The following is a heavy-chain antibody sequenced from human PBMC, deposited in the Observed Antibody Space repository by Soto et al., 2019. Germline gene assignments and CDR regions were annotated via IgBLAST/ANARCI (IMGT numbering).Heavy chain of an antibody. J-gene: IGHJ4*02. CDR1: GYTFTSYG. V-gene: IGHV1-18*01. D-gene: IGHD3-10*01. CDR2: ISAYNGNT. CDR3: ARGPVLLWFGELVLEYYFDY. Sequence: ASVKVSCKASGYTFTSYGISWVRQAPGQGLEWMGWISAYNGNTNYAQKLQGRVTMTTDTSTSTAYMELRSLRSDDTAVYYCARGPVLLWFGELVLEYYFDYWGQGTLVTVSS.